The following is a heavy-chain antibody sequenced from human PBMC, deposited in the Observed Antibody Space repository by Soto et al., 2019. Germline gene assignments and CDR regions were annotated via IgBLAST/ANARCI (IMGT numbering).Heavy chain of an antibody. D-gene: IGHD2-15*01. V-gene: IGHV3-13*01. CDR2: IGTAGDT. J-gene: IGHJ6*02. CDR1: GFTFSSYD. Sequence: GGSLRLSCAASGFTFSSYDMHWVRQATGKGLEWVSAIGTAGDTYYPGSVKGRFTISRENAKNSLYLQMNSLRAGDTAVYYCARDSRHCSGGSCYFYYGTDVWGQGTTVTVSS. CDR3: ARDSRHCSGGSCYFYYGTDV.